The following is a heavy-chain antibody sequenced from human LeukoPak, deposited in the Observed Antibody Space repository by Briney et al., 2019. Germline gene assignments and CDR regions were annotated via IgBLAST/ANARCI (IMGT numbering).Heavy chain of an antibody. CDR2: ISYDGSNK. J-gene: IGHJ3*02. CDR1: GFTFGSYA. Sequence: GRSLRLSCAASGFTFGSYAMHWVRQAPGKGLEWVAVISYDGSNKYYADSVKGRFTISRDNSKNTLYLQMNSLRAEDTAVYCCARRASSGYLGDDAFDIWGQGTMVTVSS. D-gene: IGHD3-22*01. V-gene: IGHV3-30*04. CDR3: ARRASSGYLGDDAFDI.